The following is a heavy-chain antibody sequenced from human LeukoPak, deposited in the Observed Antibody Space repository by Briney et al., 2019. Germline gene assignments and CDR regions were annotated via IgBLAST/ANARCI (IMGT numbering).Heavy chain of an antibody. CDR2: IYYSGST. CDR3: ARDRSPEHYYDSSHWDYYYGMDV. CDR1: GGSISNYY. D-gene: IGHD3-22*01. Sequence: SETLSLTCTVSGGSISNYYWSWIRQPPGQGLEWIGDIYYSGSTNYNPSLKSRVTISVDTSKNQFSLKLSSVTAADTAVYYCARDRSPEHYYDSSHWDYYYGMDVWGQGTTVTVSS. V-gene: IGHV4-59*01. J-gene: IGHJ6*02.